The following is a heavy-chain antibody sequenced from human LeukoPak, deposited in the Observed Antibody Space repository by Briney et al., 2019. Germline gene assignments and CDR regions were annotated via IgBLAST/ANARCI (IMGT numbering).Heavy chain of an antibody. J-gene: IGHJ5*02. CDR1: GGSISSSSYY. CDR2: IYYSGST. CDR3: ARQGSSWYYNLNWFDP. D-gene: IGHD6-13*01. Sequence: TSETLSLTCTVSGGSISSSSYYWGWIRQPPGKGLEWIGSIYYSGSTYYNPSLKSRVTISVDTSKNQFSLKLSSVTAADTAVYYCARQGSSWYYNLNWFDPWGQGTLVTVSS. V-gene: IGHV4-39*01.